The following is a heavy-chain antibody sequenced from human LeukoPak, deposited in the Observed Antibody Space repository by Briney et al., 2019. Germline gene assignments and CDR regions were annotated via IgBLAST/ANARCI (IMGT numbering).Heavy chain of an antibody. CDR1: GFTFSSYW. V-gene: IGHV3-7*01. Sequence: PGGSLRLSCAASGFTFSSYWMSWVRQAPGKGLEWVANIKQDGSERYYVDSVKGRFTISRDNAKNSLYLQMNSLRAEDTAVYYSAREGYYYDTANLGYWGQGTLVTVSS. J-gene: IGHJ4*02. CDR2: IKQDGSER. D-gene: IGHD3-22*01. CDR3: AREGYYYDTANLGY.